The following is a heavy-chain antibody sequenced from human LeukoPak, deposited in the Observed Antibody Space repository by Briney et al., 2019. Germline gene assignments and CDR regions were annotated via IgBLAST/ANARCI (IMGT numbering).Heavy chain of an antibody. Sequence: GGSLRLSCAASGFTFDDYAMHWVRHAPGKGLECVSLISWDGDSTYYSDSVRGRFTISRDNNKNSLYLQMNSLRTEDTALYYCAAAPYNSIGIFDYWGQGTLVTVSS. CDR1: GFTFDDYA. J-gene: IGHJ4*02. V-gene: IGHV3-43D*03. CDR2: ISWDGDST. D-gene: IGHD3-22*01. CDR3: AAAPYNSIGIFDY.